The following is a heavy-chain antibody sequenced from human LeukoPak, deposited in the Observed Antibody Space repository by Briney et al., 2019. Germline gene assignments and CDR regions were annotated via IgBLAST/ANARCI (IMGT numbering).Heavy chain of an antibody. CDR3: AREGVIRNYYYGMDV. D-gene: IGHD3-22*01. V-gene: IGHV3-30*04. Sequence: GGSLRLSCAASGFTFSSYAMHWVRQAPGKGLEWVAVISYDGSNKYYADSVKGRFTISRDKSKNTLYLQMNSLRAEDTAVYYCAREGVIRNYYYGMDVWGQGTTVTVSS. J-gene: IGHJ6*02. CDR1: GFTFSSYA. CDR2: ISYDGSNK.